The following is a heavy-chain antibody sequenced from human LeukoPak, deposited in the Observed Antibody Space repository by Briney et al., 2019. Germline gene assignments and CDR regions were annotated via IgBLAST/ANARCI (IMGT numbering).Heavy chain of an antibody. D-gene: IGHD4-17*01. Sequence: MASETLSLTCTVSGGSISSYYWSWIRQPPGKGLEWIGYIYYSGSTNYNPSLKSRVTISVDTSKNQFSLKLSSVTAADTAVYYCARIPPTGAFDIWGQGTMVTVSS. V-gene: IGHV4-59*01. CDR1: GGSISSYY. CDR2: IYYSGST. J-gene: IGHJ3*02. CDR3: ARIPPTGAFDI.